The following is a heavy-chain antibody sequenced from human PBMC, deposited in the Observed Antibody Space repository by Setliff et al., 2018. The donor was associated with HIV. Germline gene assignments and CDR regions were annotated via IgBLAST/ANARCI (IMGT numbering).Heavy chain of an antibody. V-gene: IGHV4-59*11. CDR3: ARSKKRGDYYYYYYYMDV. CDR1: GGSISSLY. J-gene: IGHJ6*03. CDR2: IYYSGST. D-gene: IGHD3-16*01. Sequence: PSETLSLTCTISGGSISSLYWSWIRQPPGKGLEWIGYIYYSGSTNYNPSLKSRVTISVDTSKNQFSLKLSSVTAADTAVYYCARSKKRGDYYYYYYYMDVWGKGTTVTVSS.